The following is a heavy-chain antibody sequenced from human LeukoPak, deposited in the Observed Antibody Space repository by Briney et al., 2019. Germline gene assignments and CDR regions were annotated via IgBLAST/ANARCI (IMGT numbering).Heavy chain of an antibody. D-gene: IGHD3-22*01. CDR2: ISWNSGSI. V-gene: IGHV3-9*01. CDR1: GFTFDDYA. Sequence: GGSLRLSCAASGFTFDDYAMHWVRQAPGKGLEWVSGISWNSGSIGYADSVKGRFTISRDNAKNSLYLQMNSLRAEDTALYYCAKDSGYHDSSGYKSNYFDYWGQGTLVTVSS. CDR3: AKDSGYHDSSGYKSNYFDY. J-gene: IGHJ4*02.